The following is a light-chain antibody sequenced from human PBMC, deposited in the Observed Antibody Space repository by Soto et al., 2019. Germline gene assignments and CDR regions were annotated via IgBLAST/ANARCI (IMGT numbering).Light chain of an antibody. CDR3: QQYNNWPLT. CDR1: QNVGSN. CDR2: GAS. V-gene: IGKV3-15*01. Sequence: EVVLTQSPATLSVSPGDRATLSCRASQNVGSNIAWYQHKPGQAPRLLISGASTRATGVPARFSGSGSGTEFTLTISSLQSEDFAVYYCQQYNNWPLTLGGGTKVDIK. J-gene: IGKJ4*01.